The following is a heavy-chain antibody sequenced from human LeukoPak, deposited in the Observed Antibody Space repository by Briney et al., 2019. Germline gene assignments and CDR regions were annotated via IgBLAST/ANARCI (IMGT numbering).Heavy chain of an antibody. V-gene: IGHV4-59*01. CDR2: IHCSGST. Sequence: SEALSLTCTVSGGSISSYYWSWIRQPPGKGLEWIGYIHCSGSTNYNPSLKSRVTISVDTSKTQFSLKLSSVTAADTAVYYCTREERLLWFGELYGVWFDPWGQGTLVTVSS. J-gene: IGHJ5*02. CDR1: GGSISSYY. D-gene: IGHD3-10*01. CDR3: TREERLLWFGELYGVWFDP.